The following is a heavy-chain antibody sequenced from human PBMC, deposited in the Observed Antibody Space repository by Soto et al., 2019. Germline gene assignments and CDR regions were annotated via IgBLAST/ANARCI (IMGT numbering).Heavy chain of an antibody. D-gene: IGHD6-19*01. CDR2: ISAYNGNT. CDR1: GYTFTSYG. V-gene: IGHV1-18*01. CDR3: AREGHEWLVHAFDI. J-gene: IGHJ3*02. Sequence: QVQLVQSGAEVKKPGASVKVSCKASGYTFTSYGISWVRQAPGQGLEWRGWISAYNGNTNYAQKLKGRVTMTSDTSSNTAYMGLRSLRSDDTAVYYCAREGHEWLVHAFDIWGQGTIVTVSS.